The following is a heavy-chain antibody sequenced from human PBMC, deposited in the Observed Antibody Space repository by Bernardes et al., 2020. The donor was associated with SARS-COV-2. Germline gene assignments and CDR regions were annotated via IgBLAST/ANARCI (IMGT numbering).Heavy chain of an antibody. CDR2: LYSGGAT. CDR1: GFDVSSNY. Sequence: GGSLRLSCAASGFDVSSNYMTWVRQAPGKGLEWVSVLYSGGATYYADSVKGRFTISRDNSKNTLYLQLNSLRTEDTAMYYCARGRWYDPWGQGTLVTVSS. V-gene: IGHV3-53*01. CDR3: ARGRWYDP. J-gene: IGHJ5*02.